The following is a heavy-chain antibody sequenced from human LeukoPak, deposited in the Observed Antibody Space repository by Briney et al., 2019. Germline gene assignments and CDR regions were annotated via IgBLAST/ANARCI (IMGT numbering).Heavy chain of an antibody. Sequence: PGGSLGLSCVASGFTVSSNHMNWVRQAPGKGLEWVSITYSGGTTSYYADSVKGRFTISRDNSMNTVYLLMNSLRADDTAVYYCARDSSSHYYFDYWGQGTLVTVSS. D-gene: IGHD2-2*01. CDR3: ARDSSSHYYFDY. CDR2: TYSGGTTS. CDR1: GFTVSSNH. V-gene: IGHV3-53*01. J-gene: IGHJ4*02.